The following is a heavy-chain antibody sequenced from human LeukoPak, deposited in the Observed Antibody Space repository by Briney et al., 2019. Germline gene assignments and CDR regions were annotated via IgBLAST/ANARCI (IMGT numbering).Heavy chain of an antibody. Sequence: PSETLSLTHPLAAGSISSSCSYSGWIRQPPGKGLEWIGSSYDSRNTYYNPSLKSRITISEDTSKNQFSLKLSSVTAADTAVYYCAAGDDYYYYYMGVWGKGTTVTVSS. V-gene: IGHV4-39*01. J-gene: IGHJ6*03. CDR2: SYDSRNT. D-gene: IGHD7-27*01. CDR3: AAGDDYYYYYMGV. CDR1: AGSISSSCSY.